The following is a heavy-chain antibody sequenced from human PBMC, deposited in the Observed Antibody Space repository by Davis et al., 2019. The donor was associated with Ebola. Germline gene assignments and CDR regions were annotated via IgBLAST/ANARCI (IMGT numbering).Heavy chain of an antibody. J-gene: IGHJ3*02. CDR3: ARVPLTTVTSDAFDI. CDR2: INHSGST. Sequence: SETLSLTCIVSGASISSSYWSWIRQPPGKGLEWIGEINHSGSTNYNPSLKSRVTISVDTSKNQFSLKLSSVTAADTAVYYCARVPLTTVTSDAFDIWGQGTMVTVSS. CDR1: GASISSSY. V-gene: IGHV4-34*01. D-gene: IGHD4-17*01.